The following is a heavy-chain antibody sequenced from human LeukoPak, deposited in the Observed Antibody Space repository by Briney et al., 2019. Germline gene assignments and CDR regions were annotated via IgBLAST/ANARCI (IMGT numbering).Heavy chain of an antibody. D-gene: IGHD3-10*01. CDR2: IYTSGTT. J-gene: IGHJ5*02. CDR1: GGPISTYY. V-gene: IGHV4-4*07. Sequence: SETLSLTCTDSGGPISTYYWSWIRQPAGKGLEWIGRIYTSGTTNYNPSLKSRVTMSVDTSKNQFSLRLTSVTAADTAVYYCARHGYHMVRGVIIRGSNWFDPWGQGTLVTVSS. CDR3: ARHGYHMVRGVIIRGSNWFDP.